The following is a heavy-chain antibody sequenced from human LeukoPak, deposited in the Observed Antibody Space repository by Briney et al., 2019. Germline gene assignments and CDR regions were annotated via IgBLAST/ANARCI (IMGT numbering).Heavy chain of an antibody. Sequence: PSETLSLTCTVSGGSISSYYWSWIRQPTGKGLEWIGYIYYSGSTNYNPSLKSRVTISVDTSKNQFSLKLSSVTAADTAVYYCAREAAAAYFDYWGQGTLVTVSS. J-gene: IGHJ4*02. V-gene: IGHV4-59*01. D-gene: IGHD6-13*01. CDR3: AREAAAAYFDY. CDR2: IYYSGST. CDR1: GGSISSYY.